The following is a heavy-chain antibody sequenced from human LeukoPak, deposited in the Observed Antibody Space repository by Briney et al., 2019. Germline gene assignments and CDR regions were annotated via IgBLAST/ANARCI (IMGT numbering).Heavy chain of an antibody. CDR2: IYYSGST. CDR1: GGSISSYY. CDR3: ARHRKAVAAPFDAFDI. J-gene: IGHJ3*02. V-gene: IGHV4-59*08. Sequence: PSETLSLTCTVSGGSISSYYWSWIRQPPGKGLEWLGYIYYSGSTNYNPSLKSRVTISVDTSKNQFSLKLSSVTAADTAVYYCARHRKAVAAPFDAFDIWGQGTMVTVSS. D-gene: IGHD6-19*01.